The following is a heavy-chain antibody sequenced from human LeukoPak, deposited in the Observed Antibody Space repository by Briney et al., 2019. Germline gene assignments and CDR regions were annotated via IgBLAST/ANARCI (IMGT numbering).Heavy chain of an antibody. J-gene: IGHJ4*02. Sequence: GGSLRLSCAASGFTFIRYSMNWVRQAPGKGLEWVASIDARSSYIYYADSVKGRFTISRDNAKNSLYLQMNSLRAEDMAMYYCARAFLIGDYFDSWGQGTLVTVSS. CDR1: GFTFIRYS. D-gene: IGHD3-10*01. V-gene: IGHV3-21*01. CDR3: ARAFLIGDYFDS. CDR2: IDARSSYI.